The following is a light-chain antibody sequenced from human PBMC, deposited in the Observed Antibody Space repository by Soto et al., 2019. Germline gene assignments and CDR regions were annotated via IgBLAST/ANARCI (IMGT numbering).Light chain of an antibody. CDR2: KAS. CDR1: QSISSW. Sequence: DIQMTQSPSTLSASVGDRVTITCRASQSISSWLAWYQQKPGKAPKLLIYKASTLESGVPSRFSGSGSGTEFTLTISSPQPDDFATYYCQQYNSDPYTFGQGTNLEIK. CDR3: QQYNSDPYT. J-gene: IGKJ2*01. V-gene: IGKV1-5*03.